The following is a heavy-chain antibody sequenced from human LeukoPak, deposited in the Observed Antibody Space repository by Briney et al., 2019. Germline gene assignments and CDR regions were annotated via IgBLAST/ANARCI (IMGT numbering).Heavy chain of an antibody. CDR1: GYTLTELS. CDR3: ATGLDYYDSSGYAY. J-gene: IGHJ4*02. Sequence: ASVKVSCKVSGYTLTELSMHWVRQAPGKGLEWMGGFDPEDGETIYAQKFQGRVTMTEDTPTDTAYMELSSLRSEDTAVYYCATGLDYYDSSGYAYWGQGTLVTVSS. CDR2: FDPEDGET. V-gene: IGHV1-24*01. D-gene: IGHD3-22*01.